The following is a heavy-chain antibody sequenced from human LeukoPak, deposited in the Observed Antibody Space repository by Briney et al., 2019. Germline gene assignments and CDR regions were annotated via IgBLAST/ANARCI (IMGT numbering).Heavy chain of an antibody. J-gene: IGHJ3*02. CDR3: ARVLVLSGANAFDI. Sequence: ASVSVSYKASNYAFTNYGLGWVRQAPGPGLEGVGWISGSNGNTNYAQRFQGRVTMTTDTSTSTAYMELRSLISDDTAVYYCARVLVLSGANAFDIWGQGTMVTVSS. V-gene: IGHV1-18*01. CDR1: NYAFTNYG. CDR2: ISGSNGNT. D-gene: IGHD2/OR15-2a*01.